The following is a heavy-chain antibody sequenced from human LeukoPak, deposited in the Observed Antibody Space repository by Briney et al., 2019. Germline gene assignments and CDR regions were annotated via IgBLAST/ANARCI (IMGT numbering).Heavy chain of an antibody. CDR2: ITGSGDTT. D-gene: IGHD3-9*01. CDR1: GFIFRGYA. V-gene: IGHV3-23*01. Sequence: GASLRLSCAASGFIFRGYAMSWVRQAPGKGLQWVSAITGSGDTTYYADSVKGRFTISRDNSKKTLYVEMKTLRAEDTAVYYCAKWGDYDILTGYYVSEFWGQGTLVSVS. J-gene: IGHJ4*02. CDR3: AKWGDYDILTGYYVSEF.